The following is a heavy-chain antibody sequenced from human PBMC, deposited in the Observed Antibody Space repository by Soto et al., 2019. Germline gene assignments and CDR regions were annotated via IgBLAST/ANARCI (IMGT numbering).Heavy chain of an antibody. J-gene: IGHJ2*01. CDR3: ANDCCVEAFFDF. CDR2: VSIGSDNV. Sequence: EAQLLESGGGLVRPGESLRLYCEASGFTFTNYGMSWVRQAPGNGLEGIATVSIGSDNVHYADSVKGRFTISRDNSRNTLYLQMNNLRAEDTALYYCANDCCVEAFFDFLGRGTLVTVSS. D-gene: IGHD2-15*01. CDR1: GFTFTNYG. V-gene: IGHV3-23*01.